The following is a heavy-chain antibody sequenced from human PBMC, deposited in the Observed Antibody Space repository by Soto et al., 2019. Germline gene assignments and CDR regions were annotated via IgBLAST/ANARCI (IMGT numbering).Heavy chain of an antibody. J-gene: IGHJ5*02. V-gene: IGHV3-48*02. CDR1: GFTFSSYS. Sequence: EVQLVESGGGLVQPGGSLRLSCAASGFTFSSYSMNWVRQAPGKGLEWVSYISSSSSTIYYADSVKGRFTISRDNAKNSLYLQRNSLRDEDTAVYYCARGIPSRGGGWFDPWGQGTLVTVSS. CDR2: ISSSSSTI. CDR3: ARGIPSRGGGWFDP. D-gene: IGHD3-16*01.